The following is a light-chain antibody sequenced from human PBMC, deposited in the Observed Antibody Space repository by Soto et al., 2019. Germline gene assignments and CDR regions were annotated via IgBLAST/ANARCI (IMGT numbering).Light chain of an antibody. CDR2: EVS. J-gene: IGLJ3*02. CDR3: SSYTSSSTRV. CDR1: SIDVGGYNY. Sequence: QSVLTQPASVSGSPGQSITISCTGTSIDVGGYNYVSWYQQHPGKAPKLMIYEVSNRPSGVSNRFSGSKSGNTASLTISGLQAEDEADYYCSSYTSSSTRVFGGGTKVTVL. V-gene: IGLV2-14*01.